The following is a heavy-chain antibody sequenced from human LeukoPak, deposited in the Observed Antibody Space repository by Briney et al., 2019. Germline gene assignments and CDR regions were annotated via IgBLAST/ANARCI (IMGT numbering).Heavy chain of an antibody. CDR3: AKGLNSGMSTYFDY. CDR1: GFTFSAYD. V-gene: IGHV3-23*01. J-gene: IGHJ4*02. D-gene: IGHD1-26*01. CDR2: ISGSGGDT. Sequence: GGSLRLSCGASGFTFSAYDMIWVRQAPGNGLEWGSGISGSGGDTYYADSVKGRFTISRDNSKNTLYLQLNSLRAADTVIYYCAKGLNSGMSTYFDYWGQGTLVTVSS.